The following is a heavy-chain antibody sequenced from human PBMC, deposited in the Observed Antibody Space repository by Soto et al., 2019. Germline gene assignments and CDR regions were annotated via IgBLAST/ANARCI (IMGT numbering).Heavy chain of an antibody. J-gene: IGHJ2*01. CDR1: GGSISSGGYY. D-gene: IGHD3-10*01. CDR3: ARDRVPGWYFDL. V-gene: IGHV4-31*03. Sequence: QVQLQESGPGLVKPSQTLSLTCTVSGGSISSGGYYWSWIRQHPGKGLEWIGYIYYSGSTYYNPSLKSRVTLSVDTSKTQFSLPLSSVPAADTAVYYCARDRVPGWYFDLWGRGTLVTVSS. CDR2: IYYSGST.